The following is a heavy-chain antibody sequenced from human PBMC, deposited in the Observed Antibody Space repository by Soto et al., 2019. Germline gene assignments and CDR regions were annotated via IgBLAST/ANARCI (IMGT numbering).Heavy chain of an antibody. CDR3: ASRYDSSDY. CDR2: IIPILGIA. V-gene: IGHV1-69*02. D-gene: IGHD3-22*01. Sequence: QVQLVQSGAEVKKPGSSVKVSCKASGGTFSSYTISWVRQAPGQGLEWMGRIIPILGIANYAQKFQGRVTINADKCTSTAYMELSSLRSEDTAVYYCASRYDSSDYWGQGTLVTVSS. CDR1: GGTFSSYT. J-gene: IGHJ4*02.